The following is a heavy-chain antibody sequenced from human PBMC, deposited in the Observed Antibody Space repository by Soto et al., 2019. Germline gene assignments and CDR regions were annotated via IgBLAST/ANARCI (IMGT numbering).Heavy chain of an antibody. V-gene: IGHV5-51*01. Sequence: GESLKISCQGSGYSFTSYWIGWVRQMPGKGLEWMGIIYPGDSDTRYSPSFQGQVTISADKSISTAYLQWSSLKASDTAMYYCARLQINNYDILTGLDYWGQGTLVTVSS. D-gene: IGHD3-9*01. CDR2: IYPGDSDT. J-gene: IGHJ4*02. CDR3: ARLQINNYDILTGLDY. CDR1: GYSFTSYW.